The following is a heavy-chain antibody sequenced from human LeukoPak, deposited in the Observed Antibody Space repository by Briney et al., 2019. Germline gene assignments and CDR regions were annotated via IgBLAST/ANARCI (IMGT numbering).Heavy chain of an antibody. D-gene: IGHD1-26*01. CDR3: ARDRERYDAFDI. V-gene: IGHV3-7*01. J-gene: IGHJ3*02. Sequence: GGSLRLSCAASGFTFSSYWMSWLRQPPGKGLEWVANIKEDGSEKYYVDSVKGRFTISRDNAKNSLYLQMTSLRAEDTAVYYCARDRERYDAFDIWGQGTMVTVSS. CDR1: GFTFSSYW. CDR2: IKEDGSEK.